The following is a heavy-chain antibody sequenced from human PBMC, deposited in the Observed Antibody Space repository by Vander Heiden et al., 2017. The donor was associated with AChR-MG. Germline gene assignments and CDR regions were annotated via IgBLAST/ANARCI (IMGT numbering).Heavy chain of an antibody. CDR2: IYHSGST. CDR3: ASHHYSRSGTYYEEVY. J-gene: IGHJ4*02. Sequence: QLQLQESGSGLVKPSQTLSLTCAVSGGSISSGGYSWSWIRQPPGKGLEFIGYIYHSGSTSYNPSLKSRVTISVDRSKNQFSLNLTSVTAADTAVYYCASHHYSRSGTYYEEVYWGQGTLVTVSS. D-gene: IGHD3-10*01. V-gene: IGHV4-30-2*01. CDR1: GGSISSGGYS.